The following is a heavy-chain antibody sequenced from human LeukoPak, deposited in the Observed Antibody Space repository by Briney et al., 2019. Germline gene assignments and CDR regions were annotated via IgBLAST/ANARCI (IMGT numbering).Heavy chain of an antibody. J-gene: IGHJ4*02. CDR2: IYTSGST. CDR1: GGSISSGSYY. CDR3: ARRYIGSSGWYFDY. D-gene: IGHD6-19*01. Sequence: SSETLSLTCTVSGGSISSGSYYWSWIRQPAGKGLEWIGRIYTSGSTNYNPSLKSRVTISVDTSKNQFSLKLSSVTAADTAVYYCARRYIGSSGWYFDYWGQGTLVTVSS. V-gene: IGHV4-61*02.